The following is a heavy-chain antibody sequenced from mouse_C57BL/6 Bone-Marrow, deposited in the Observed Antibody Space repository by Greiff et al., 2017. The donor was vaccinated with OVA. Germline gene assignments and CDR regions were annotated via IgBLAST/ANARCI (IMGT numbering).Heavy chain of an antibody. J-gene: IGHJ4*01. V-gene: IGHV1-64*01. CDR2: IHPNSGST. Sequence: QVQLKQPGAELVKPGASVKLSCKASGYTFTSYWMHWVKQRPGQGLEWIGMIHPNSGSTNYNEKFKSKATLTVDKSSSTAYMQLSSLTSEDSAVYYCAKEENWGYAMDYWGQGTSVTVSS. CDR3: AKEENWGYAMDY. CDR1: GYTFTSYW.